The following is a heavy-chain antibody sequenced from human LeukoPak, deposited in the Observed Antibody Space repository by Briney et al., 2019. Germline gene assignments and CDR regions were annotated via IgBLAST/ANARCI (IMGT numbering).Heavy chain of an antibody. CDR1: GYTLTELS. V-gene: IGHV1-24*01. Sequence: ASVKVSCKVSGYTLTELSMHWVRQAPGKGLEWMGGFDPEDGETIYAQKFQGRVTMTTDTSTSTAYMELRSLRSDDTAVYYCARDGDIVATIPELDYWGQGTLVTVSS. CDR3: ARDGDIVATIPELDY. CDR2: FDPEDGET. J-gene: IGHJ4*02. D-gene: IGHD5-12*01.